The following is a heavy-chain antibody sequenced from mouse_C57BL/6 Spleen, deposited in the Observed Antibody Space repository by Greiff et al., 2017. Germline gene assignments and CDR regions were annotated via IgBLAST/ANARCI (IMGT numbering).Heavy chain of an antibody. J-gene: IGHJ2*01. CDR3: TTGGCLLNY. CDR2: IGRGNCDN. CDR1: GFNIKDDY. Sequence: VQLQQSGAELVRPGASVKLSCTASGFNIKDDYMHWVQQRPEKGLEWIGWIGRGNCDNEYASMFQGKATIKADTSSNTSYLQISSLTSEDTAVYYCTTGGCLLNYWGQGTTLTVSS. V-gene: IGHV14-4*01. D-gene: IGHD2-3*01.